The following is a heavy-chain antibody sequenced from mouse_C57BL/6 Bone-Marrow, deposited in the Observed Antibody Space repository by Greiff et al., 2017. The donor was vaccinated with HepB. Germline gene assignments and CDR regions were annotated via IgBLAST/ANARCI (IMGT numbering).Heavy chain of an antibody. J-gene: IGHJ3*01. D-gene: IGHD1-1*01. Sequence: EVQLVESGGGLVKPGGSLKLSCAASGFTFSSYAMSWVRQTPEKRLEWVATISDGGSYTYYPDNVKGRFTIARDNAKNNLYLQMSHLKSEDTAMYYCARDSYYGSSLWFAYWGQGTLVTVSA. CDR2: ISDGGSYT. CDR3: ARDSYYGSSLWFAY. V-gene: IGHV5-4*01. CDR1: GFTFSSYA.